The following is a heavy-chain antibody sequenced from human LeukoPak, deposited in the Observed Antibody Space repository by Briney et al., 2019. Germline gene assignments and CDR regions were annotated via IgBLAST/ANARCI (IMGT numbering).Heavy chain of an antibody. CDR2: ILYDGPNK. CDR1: GFTFSNAW. V-gene: IGHV3-30*03. CDR3: ARDLSYGILFDY. Sequence: GGSLRLSCAASGFTFSNAWMSWVRQAPGKGLEWVAVILYDGPNKYYADSVKGRFTISRDNSKNTLYLQMNSLRAEDTAVYYCARDLSYGILFDYWGQGTLVTVSS. D-gene: IGHD5-18*01. J-gene: IGHJ4*02.